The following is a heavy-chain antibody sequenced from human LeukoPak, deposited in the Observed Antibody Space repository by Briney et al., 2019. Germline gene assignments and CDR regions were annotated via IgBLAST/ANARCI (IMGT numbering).Heavy chain of an antibody. CDR3: ARASNYYDSYYFDY. CDR1: GYTFTDYN. J-gene: IGHJ4*02. CDR2: IQPKSGGT. Sequence: GASVKVSCKASGYTFTDYNVYWVRQAPGQGPEWMGWIQPKSGGTIYAQRFQGRVTMTRDRSISTAYMELRSLRSDDTAVYYCARASNYYDSYYFDYWGQGTLVTVSS. V-gene: IGHV1-2*02. D-gene: IGHD3-22*01.